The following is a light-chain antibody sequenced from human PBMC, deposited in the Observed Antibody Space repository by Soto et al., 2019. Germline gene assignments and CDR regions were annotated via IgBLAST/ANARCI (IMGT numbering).Light chain of an antibody. V-gene: IGKV1-5*03. CDR1: QIISSW. CDR3: QHSDNYQWT. CDR2: KAS. Sequence: DLQMTQSPSALSASVGDRVTITCRASQIISSWVAWYQQKPGQAPKFRIYKASTLESGVPSRFSGSGSGTEFTLTISSLQPDDSATYSCQHSDNYQWTFGQGTKVEIK. J-gene: IGKJ1*01.